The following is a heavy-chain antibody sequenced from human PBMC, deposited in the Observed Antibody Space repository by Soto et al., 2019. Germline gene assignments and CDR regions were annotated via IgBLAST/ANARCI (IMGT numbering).Heavy chain of an antibody. CDR2: IIPIFGTA. CDR1: GGTLSSYA. D-gene: IGHD2-21*02. J-gene: IGHJ4*02. Sequence: QVQLVQSGAEVRKPGSSVRVSCKASGGTLSSYAISWVGQAPGQGFEWMGGIIPIFGTANYAQKSQGRVTITADESTSTAYMELSSLRSEDTAVYYCARGVSDCGGDCYSAVDYWGQGTLVTVSS. V-gene: IGHV1-69*01. CDR3: ARGVSDCGGDCYSAVDY.